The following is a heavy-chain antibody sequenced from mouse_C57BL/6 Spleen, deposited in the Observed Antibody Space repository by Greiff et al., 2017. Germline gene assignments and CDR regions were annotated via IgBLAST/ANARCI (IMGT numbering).Heavy chain of an antibody. V-gene: IGHV1-5*01. CDR3: TREIFYYGSRGYFDV. Sequence: EVQLQQSGTVLARPGASVKMSCKTSGYTFTSYWMHWVKQRPGQGLEWIGAIYPGNSDTSSNQKFKGKAKLTAVTSASTAYMELSSLTYEDSAVYYCTREIFYYGSRGYFDVWGTGTTVTVSS. D-gene: IGHD1-1*01. CDR2: IYPGNSDT. CDR1: GYTFTSYW. J-gene: IGHJ1*03.